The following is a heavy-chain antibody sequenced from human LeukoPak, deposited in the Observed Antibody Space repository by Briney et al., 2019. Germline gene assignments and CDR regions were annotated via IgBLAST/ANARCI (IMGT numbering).Heavy chain of an antibody. CDR1: GYTFTSHD. Sequence: WASVKVSCTASGYTFTSHDINWVRRATGQGLEWMGWMNPTSGNTGYVQKFQGRVTMTMNTSISTAYMELRSLRSEDTAVYYCARGNSYYDTSGYYLYYFDYWGQGTLVTVSS. D-gene: IGHD3-22*01. CDR3: ARGNSYYDTSGYYLYYFDY. CDR2: MNPTSGNT. J-gene: IGHJ4*02. V-gene: IGHV1-8*01.